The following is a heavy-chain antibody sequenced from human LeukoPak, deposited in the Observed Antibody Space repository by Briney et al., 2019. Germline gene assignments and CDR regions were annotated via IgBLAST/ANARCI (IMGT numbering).Heavy chain of an antibody. V-gene: IGHV4-59*01. J-gene: IGHJ4*02. CDR3: ARSSDSARGRRTVAGALYDY. CDR2: IYYSGST. Sequence: SETLSLTCTVSGGSISSYYWSWIRQPPGKGLEWIEYIYYSGSTNYNPSLKSRVTISVDTSKNQFSLKLSSVTAADTAVYYCARSSDSARGRRTVAGALYDYWGQGTLVTVSS. D-gene: IGHD6-19*01. CDR1: GGSISSYY.